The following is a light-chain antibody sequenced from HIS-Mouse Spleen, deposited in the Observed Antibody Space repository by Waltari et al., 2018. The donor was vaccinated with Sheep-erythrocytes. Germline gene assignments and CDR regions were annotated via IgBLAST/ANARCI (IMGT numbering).Light chain of an antibody. CDR1: QGIRRW. Sequence: DIQMTQSPSSVSASVGDRVTITCRASQGIRRWLAWYQQKPGKAPKLLIYAASSLQSGVPSRFSGSGSGTDFTLTISSLQPEDFATYYCQQANSFPLSFGRGTKVEIK. J-gene: IGKJ4*01. CDR2: AAS. V-gene: IGKV1-12*01. CDR3: QQANSFPLS.